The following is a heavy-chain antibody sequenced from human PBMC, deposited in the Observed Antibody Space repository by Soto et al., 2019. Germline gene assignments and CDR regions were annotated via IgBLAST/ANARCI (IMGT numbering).Heavy chain of an antibody. CDR2: INPATGNT. Sequence: QVQLVQSGAEVKKPGASVKVSCKASGYTFATYAIHWVRQAPGQGLEWMGWINPATGNTEYSEKFQDRVTITRDTSASTAYMALRGLRSEDTAVYYCARRYKSAGWLEPWGQGTLVTVSS. J-gene: IGHJ5*02. CDR1: GYTFATYA. D-gene: IGHD1-1*01. V-gene: IGHV1-3*01. CDR3: ARRYKSAGWLEP.